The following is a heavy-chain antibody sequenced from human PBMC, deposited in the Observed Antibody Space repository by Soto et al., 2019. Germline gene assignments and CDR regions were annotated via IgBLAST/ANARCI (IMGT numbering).Heavy chain of an antibody. CDR1: GYTFTRHY. CDR3: ARDLLAAGSDALDI. Sequence: QLQLVQSGAEVKKPGASVKVSCKASGYTFTRHYIHCVRQAPGQGLEWMGIINSSGGNTYYAQKFQGRVALISDTSTSTVYMELSSLRSEDTAVYYCARDLLAAGSDALDIWGQGTMVTVSS. J-gene: IGHJ3*02. CDR2: INSSGGNT. D-gene: IGHD6-13*01. V-gene: IGHV1-46*01.